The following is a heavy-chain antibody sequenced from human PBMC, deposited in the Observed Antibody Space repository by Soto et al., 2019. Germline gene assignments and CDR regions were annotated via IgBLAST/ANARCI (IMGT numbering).Heavy chain of an antibody. J-gene: IGHJ4*02. CDR2: IYPRDSDI. Sequence: RAYPKISIKVLGASFTGFWLGSVRQTPVKGLEWVASIYPRDSDIRYNPSFQGQVTISADRYTTTAYLQWDSLKASDTAIYYCARQHPLDSSVWYTWGQGALVTVS. V-gene: IGHV5-51*01. CDR1: GASFTGFW. D-gene: IGHD6-19*01. CDR3: ARQHPLDSSVWYT.